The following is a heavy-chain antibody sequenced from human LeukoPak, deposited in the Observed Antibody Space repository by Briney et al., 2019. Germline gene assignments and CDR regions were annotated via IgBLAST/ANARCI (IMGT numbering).Heavy chain of an antibody. CDR3: ARHRYMTNAFDI. J-gene: IGHJ3*02. D-gene: IGHD3-16*02. CDR2: IYYSGST. V-gene: IGHV4-59*08. Sequence: SQTLSLTCTVSGGSISSYYWSWIRQPPGKGLEWIGYIYYSGSTNYNPSLKSRVTISVDTSKNQFSLKLSSVTAADTAVYYCARHRYMTNAFDIWGQGTMVTVSS. CDR1: GGSISSYY.